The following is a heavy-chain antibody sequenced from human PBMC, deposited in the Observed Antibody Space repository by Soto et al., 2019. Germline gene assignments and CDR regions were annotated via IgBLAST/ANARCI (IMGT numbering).Heavy chain of an antibody. V-gene: IGHV3-33*01. J-gene: IGHJ6*02. CDR2: IWYDGSNK. CDR1: GFTFSSYG. CDR3: ARVGWELLGYYYYGMDV. Sequence: GGSLRLSCAASGFTFSSYGMHWVRQAPGKGLEWVAVIWYDGSNKYYADSVKGRFTISRDNSKNTLYLQMNSLRAEDTAVYYCARVGWELLGYYYYGMDVWGQGTTVTVSS. D-gene: IGHD1-26*01.